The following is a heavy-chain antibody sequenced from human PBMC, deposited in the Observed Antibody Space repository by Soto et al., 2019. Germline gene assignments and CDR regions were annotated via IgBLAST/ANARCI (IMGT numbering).Heavy chain of an antibody. CDR3: ARGGTYYDFWSGDY. CDR1: GGSFSGHY. J-gene: IGHJ4*02. D-gene: IGHD3-3*01. V-gene: IGHV4-34*01. CDR2: INHSGST. Sequence: QVHLEQWGAGLLKPSETLSLTCAVYGGSFSGHYCTWIRQTPGEGLEWIGEINHSGSTNYNPSLKSRVTISGDTSKNQVSLKLSSVTAADTAVYYCARGGTYYDFWSGDYLGQGTLVTVSP.